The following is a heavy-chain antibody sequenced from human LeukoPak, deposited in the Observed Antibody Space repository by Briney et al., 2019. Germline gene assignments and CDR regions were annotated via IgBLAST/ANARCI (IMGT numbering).Heavy chain of an antibody. V-gene: IGHV1-2*02. Sequence: ASVKVSCKASGYTFTGYYMHWVRQAPGQGLEWMGWINPNSGGTNYAQKFQGRVTMTRDTSISTAYMELSRLRSDDTAVYYCARVYEGIAAAGKVGSSDYWGQGTLVTVSS. CDR3: ARVYEGIAAAGKVGSSDY. CDR2: INPNSGGT. D-gene: IGHD6-13*01. J-gene: IGHJ4*02. CDR1: GYTFTGYY.